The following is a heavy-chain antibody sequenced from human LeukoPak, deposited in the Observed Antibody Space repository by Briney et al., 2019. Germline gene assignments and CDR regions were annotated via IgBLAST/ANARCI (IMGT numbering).Heavy chain of an antibody. CDR3: ARLPSGSRAVYYFDY. J-gene: IGHJ4*02. CDR1: GYTFTNYA. V-gene: IGHV7-4-1*02. D-gene: IGHD1-26*01. CDR2: INTNTENP. Sequence: ASVKVSCKASGYTFTNYAMNWVRQAPGQGLEWTGWINTNTENPTYAQGFTGRFVFSLDTSVSTAYLQISSLQPEDTAVYYCARLPSGSRAVYYFDYWGQGTLVAVSS.